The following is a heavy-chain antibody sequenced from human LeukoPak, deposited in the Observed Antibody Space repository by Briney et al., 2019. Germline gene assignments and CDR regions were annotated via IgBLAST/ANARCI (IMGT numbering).Heavy chain of an antibody. CDR3: ARAYGDYVRYYYYYMDV. D-gene: IGHD4-17*01. Sequence: GGSLRLSCAVSGITLSNYGMSWVRQAPGKGLEWVAGISDSGGGTEYADSVKGRFTISRDNSKNTLYLQMNSLRAEDTAVYYCARAYGDYVRYYYYYMDVWGKGTTVTVSS. J-gene: IGHJ6*03. CDR1: GITLSNYG. V-gene: IGHV3-23*01. CDR2: ISDSGGGT.